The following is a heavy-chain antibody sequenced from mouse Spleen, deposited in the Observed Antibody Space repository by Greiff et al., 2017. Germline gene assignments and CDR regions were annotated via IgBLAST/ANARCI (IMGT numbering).Heavy chain of an antibody. CDR1: GFNIKDTY. CDR2: IDPANGNT. J-gene: IGHJ4*01. V-gene: IGHV14-3*02. CDR3: ARFGNYPYYAMDY. Sequence: EVKLLESGAELVKPGASVKLSCTASGFNIKDTYMHWVKQRPEQGLEWIGRIDPANGNTKYDPKFQGKATITADTSSNTAYLQLSSLTSEDTAVYYCARFGNYPYYAMDYWGQGTSVTVSS. D-gene: IGHD2-1*01.